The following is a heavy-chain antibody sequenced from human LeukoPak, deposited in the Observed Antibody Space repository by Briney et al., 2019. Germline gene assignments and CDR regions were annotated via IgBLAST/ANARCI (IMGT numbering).Heavy chain of an antibody. J-gene: IGHJ5*02. D-gene: IGHD1-1*01. CDR3: ARHTTIAP. Sequence: SETLSLTCTVSGGSISSSYWSWIRQPPGKGLEWIGHIYYSGSTTYNPSLTSRVTISIDASKKCFSLKLNPGTAADTAVYYCARHTTIAPWGQGILVTVSS. CDR2: IYYSGST. V-gene: IGHV4-59*01. CDR1: GGSISSSY.